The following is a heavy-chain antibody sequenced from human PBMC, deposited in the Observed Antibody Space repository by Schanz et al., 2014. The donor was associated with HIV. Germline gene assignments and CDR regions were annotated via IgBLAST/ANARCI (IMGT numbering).Heavy chain of an antibody. Sequence: QVQLVESGGGVVQPGRSLRLSCAASGFTFSSYAMHWVRQAPGKGLEWVAVISYDGSNKYYADSVKGRFTISRDNSKYTLYLQMNSLRAEDTAVYYCARALPDEWEPAAYFQHWGQGTLVIVSS. CDR2: ISYDGSNK. V-gene: IGHV3-30-3*01. CDR3: ARALPDEWEPAAYFQH. CDR1: GFTFSSYA. J-gene: IGHJ1*01. D-gene: IGHD1-26*01.